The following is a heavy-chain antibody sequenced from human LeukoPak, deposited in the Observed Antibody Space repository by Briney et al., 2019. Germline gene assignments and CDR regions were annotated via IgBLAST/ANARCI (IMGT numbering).Heavy chain of an antibody. CDR1: GYTFTSYD. CDR3: TSPGGTYYDFWSDQHNAFDI. V-gene: IGHV1-69*04. D-gene: IGHD3-3*01. Sequence: SVKVSCKASGYTFTSYDINWVRQATGQGLEWMGRIIPILGIANYAQKFQGRVTITADKSTSTAYMELSSLRSEDTAVYYCTSPGGTYYDFWSDQHNAFDIWGQGTMVTVSS. CDR2: IIPILGIA. J-gene: IGHJ3*02.